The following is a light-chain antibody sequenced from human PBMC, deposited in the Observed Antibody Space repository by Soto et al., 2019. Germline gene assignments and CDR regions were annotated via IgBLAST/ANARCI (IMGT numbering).Light chain of an antibody. Sequence: ELVLTQSPGTLSLSPGDRATLSCRASLSLPSRSLAWYQQRPGQAPGVLISAASTRAADIPDRFSGSGSGTDFTLTINRLEPEDFAVYYCQQYDYSPRTFGQGTKVEVK. V-gene: IGKV3-20*01. CDR1: LSLPSRS. CDR3: QQYDYSPRT. J-gene: IGKJ1*01. CDR2: AAS.